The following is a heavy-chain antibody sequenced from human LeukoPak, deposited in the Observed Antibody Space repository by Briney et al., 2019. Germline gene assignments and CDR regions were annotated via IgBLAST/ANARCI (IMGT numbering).Heavy chain of an antibody. CDR2: ISWNSGSI. V-gene: IGHV3-9*01. J-gene: IGHJ4*02. D-gene: IGHD5-18*01. Sequence: GGSLRLSCAASGYTFDDYVMHWVRHAPGKGLEWVSAISWNSGSIGYADSVKGRFTISRDNGKNSLYLQMNSLRTEDTALYYCAKGHTYGLGESYLDFWGQGTLVSVSS. CDR1: GYTFDDYV. CDR3: AKGHTYGLGESYLDF.